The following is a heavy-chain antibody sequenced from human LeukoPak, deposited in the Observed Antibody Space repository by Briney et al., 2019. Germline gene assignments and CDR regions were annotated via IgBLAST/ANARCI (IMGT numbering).Heavy chain of an antibody. CDR1: GGSFSGYY. CDR2: INHSGST. J-gene: IGHJ6*03. Sequence: SETLSLTCAVYGGSFSGYYWSWIRQPPGKGLEWIGEINHSGSTNYNPSLKSRVTISVDKSKNQFSLKLSSVTAADTAVYYCARSGSGPYCTNGVCYGIAYYYYYMDVWGKGTTVTVSS. CDR3: ARSGSGPYCTNGVCYGIAYYYYYMDV. D-gene: IGHD2-8*01. V-gene: IGHV4-34*01.